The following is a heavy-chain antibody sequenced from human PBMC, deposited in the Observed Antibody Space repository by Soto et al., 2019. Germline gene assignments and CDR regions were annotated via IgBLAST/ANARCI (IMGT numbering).Heavy chain of an antibody. D-gene: IGHD3-10*01. V-gene: IGHV3-9*01. CDR2: ISWNSGSI. Sequence: EVQLVESGGGLVQPGRSLRLSCAASGFTFDDYAVHWVRQAPGKGLEWVSGISWNSGSIGYADSVRGRFTISRDNAKNSLYLQMNSLRYEDTALYYCERGVTVAYYFYGLDVWGQGTTVTVSS. CDR3: ERGVTVAYYFYGLDV. J-gene: IGHJ6*02. CDR1: GFTFDDYA.